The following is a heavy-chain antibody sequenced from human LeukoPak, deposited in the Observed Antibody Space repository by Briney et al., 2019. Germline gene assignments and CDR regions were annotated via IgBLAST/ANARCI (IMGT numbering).Heavy chain of an antibody. J-gene: IGHJ4*02. CDR1: GGSISSYY. Sequence: SETLSLTCTVSGGSISSYYWSWIRQPPGKGLEWIGYIYYSGSIKYNSSLKSRVTISVDTSKNQFSLKLSSVTAADTAVYYCARHFLPLSGYYDSSGYYPYYFDYWGQGTLVTVSS. CDR3: ARHFLPLSGYYDSSGYYPYYFDY. CDR2: IYYSGSI. V-gene: IGHV4-59*08. D-gene: IGHD3-22*01.